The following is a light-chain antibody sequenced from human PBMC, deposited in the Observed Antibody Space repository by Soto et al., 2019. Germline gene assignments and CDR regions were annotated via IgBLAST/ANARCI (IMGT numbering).Light chain of an antibody. V-gene: IGLV1-40*01. Sequence: QLVLTQPPSVSGVPGQRVTISCTGSSSNTGAGYDVHWYQQLPGAAPKLLIYGNNNWPSGVPDRFSGSKSGTSASLAITGLQAEDEADYYCQSYDSSLSAVVFGGGTKVTVL. CDR2: GNN. J-gene: IGLJ2*01. CDR1: SSNTGAGYD. CDR3: QSYDSSLSAVV.